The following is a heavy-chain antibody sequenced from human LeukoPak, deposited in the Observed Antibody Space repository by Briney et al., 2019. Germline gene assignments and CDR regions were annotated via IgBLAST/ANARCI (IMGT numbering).Heavy chain of an antibody. V-gene: IGHV1-2*02. Sequence: ASLKVSCKASGYTFTGYFIHWVRQAPGQGLEWMGWINPNSGGTNYAQKFQGRVTMTRDTSISTAYMELSRLRSDDTAVYYCVITYYYDSSGYRPYYYMDVWGKGTAVTVSS. CDR3: VITYYYDSSGYRPYYYMDV. J-gene: IGHJ6*03. CDR2: INPNSGGT. CDR1: GYTFTGYF. D-gene: IGHD3-22*01.